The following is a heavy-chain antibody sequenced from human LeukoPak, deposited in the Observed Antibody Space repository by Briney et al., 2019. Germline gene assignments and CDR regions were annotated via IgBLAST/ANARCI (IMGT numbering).Heavy chain of an antibody. D-gene: IGHD4-17*01. Sequence: ASVKVSYKASGYTFTDYYMHWVRQAPGQGVERMGWINPNGGGTNYAQKFQGRVTMTRDTSISTAYMELSRLRSDDTAVYYCASLYGDYVSSDYWGQGTLVSVSS. CDR3: ASLYGDYVSSDY. CDR1: GYTFTDYY. V-gene: IGHV1-2*02. CDR2: INPNGGGT. J-gene: IGHJ4*02.